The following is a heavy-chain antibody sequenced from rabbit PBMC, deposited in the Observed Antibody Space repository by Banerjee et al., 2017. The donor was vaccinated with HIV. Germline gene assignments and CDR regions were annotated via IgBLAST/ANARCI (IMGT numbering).Heavy chain of an antibody. CDR2: INTSSGST. V-gene: IGHV1S45*01. Sequence: QEQLEESGGDLVKPEGSLTLTCTASGFSFSNKYVMCWVRQAPGKGPEWIGCINTSSGSTGYASWARGRFTVSRTSSTAVTLQMTSLTAADTATYFCARDYAGSSDYIFNLWGPGTLVTVS. J-gene: IGHJ4*01. D-gene: IGHD8-1*01. CDR3: ARDYAGSSDYIFNL. CDR1: GFSFSNKYV.